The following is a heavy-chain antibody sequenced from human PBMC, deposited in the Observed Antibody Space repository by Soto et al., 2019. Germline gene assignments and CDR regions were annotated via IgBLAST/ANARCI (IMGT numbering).Heavy chain of an antibody. V-gene: IGHV3-23*01. Sequence: GGSLRLSCAASGFTFSSYAMSWVRQAPGKGLEWVSAISGSGGSTYYADSVKSRFTISRDNSKNTLYLQMNSLRAEDTAVYYCAKDLPWPHSGYDPSNDYWGQGTLVTVSS. CDR3: AKDLPWPHSGYDPSNDY. CDR1: GFTFSSYA. D-gene: IGHD5-12*01. J-gene: IGHJ4*02. CDR2: ISGSGGST.